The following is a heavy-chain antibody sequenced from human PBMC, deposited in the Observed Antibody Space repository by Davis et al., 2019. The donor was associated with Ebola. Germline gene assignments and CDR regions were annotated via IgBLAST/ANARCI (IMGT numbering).Heavy chain of an antibody. CDR1: GFTFSWYW. D-gene: IGHD2/OR15-2a*01. Sequence: PGGSLRLSCAASGFTFSWYWMHWVRQAPGKGLVWVAHISSDGIITTYADSVKGRFTISRDDAKNTLYLQMDSLRAEDTAVYHCAKDSFAGATFIDYWGQGTLVTVSS. CDR2: ISSDGIIT. J-gene: IGHJ4*02. CDR3: AKDSFAGATFIDY. V-gene: IGHV3-74*01.